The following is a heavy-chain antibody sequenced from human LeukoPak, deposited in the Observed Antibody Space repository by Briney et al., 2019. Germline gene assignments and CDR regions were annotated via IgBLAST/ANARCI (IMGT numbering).Heavy chain of an antibody. D-gene: IGHD2-2*01. CDR2: IYYSGST. Sequence: SQTLSLTCAVSGGSISSGGYSWSWIRQPPGKGLEWIGYIYYSGSTYYNPSLKSRVTISVDASKNQFSLKLSSVTAADTAVYYCARGGIVVVPATDHDAFDIWGQGTMVTVSS. CDR1: GGSISSGGYS. CDR3: ARGGIVVVPATDHDAFDI. V-gene: IGHV4-30-4*08. J-gene: IGHJ3*02.